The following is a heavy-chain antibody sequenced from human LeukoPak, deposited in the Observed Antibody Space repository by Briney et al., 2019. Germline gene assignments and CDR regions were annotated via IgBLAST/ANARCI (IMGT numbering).Heavy chain of an antibody. CDR3: ASSLHGLYSSIDY. CDR1: GFTFSSYA. D-gene: IGHD6-13*01. Sequence: PGGSLRLSCAASGFTFSSYAMHWVRQAPGKGLEYVSAISSNGGSTYYANSVKGRFTISRDNSKNTLYLQMGSLRAEDMAVYYCASSLHGLYSSIDYWGQGTLVTVSS. J-gene: IGHJ4*02. V-gene: IGHV3-64*01. CDR2: ISSNGGST.